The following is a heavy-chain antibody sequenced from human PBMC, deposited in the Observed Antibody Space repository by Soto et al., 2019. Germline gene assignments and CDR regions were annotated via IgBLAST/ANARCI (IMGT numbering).Heavy chain of an antibody. J-gene: IGHJ3*02. V-gene: IGHV4-39*01. Sequence: QLQLQESGPGLVKPSETLSLTCTVSGGSISSSSYYWGWIRQPPGKGLEWIGSIYYRGSTYYNPSLESRFPKSVDTSQNQFALKLSSVTAADTAVYYCARHVFSKGAFAIWGQGTMVTVSS. CDR2: IYYRGST. D-gene: IGHD3-3*02. CDR3: ARHVFSKGAFAI. CDR1: GGSISSSSYY.